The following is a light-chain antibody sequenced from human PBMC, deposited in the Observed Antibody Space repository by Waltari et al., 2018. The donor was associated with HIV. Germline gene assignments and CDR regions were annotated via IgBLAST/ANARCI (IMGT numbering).Light chain of an antibody. V-gene: IGLV6-57*02. CDR1: SGRIASNY. CDR3: QSFDGITAV. CDR2: EDN. J-gene: IGLJ3*02. Sequence: NLMLTQPHSVSESPGKTVTISCTGRSGRIASNYVQWYQQRPGSATTTVIFEDNQRSSGVPDRFSGSIDSSSNSASLTISRLKTEDEADYYCQSFDGITAVFGGGTKLTVL.